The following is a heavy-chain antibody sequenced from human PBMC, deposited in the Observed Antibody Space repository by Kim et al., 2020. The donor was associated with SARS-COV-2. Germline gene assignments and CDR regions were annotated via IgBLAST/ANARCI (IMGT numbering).Heavy chain of an antibody. J-gene: IGHJ4*02. V-gene: IGHV1-24*01. CDR2: FDPKDRET. CDR3: ATDRRDVGVVPAAI. D-gene: IGHD2-2*01. Sequence: ASVKVSCKVSGYTVTELSMHWVRHAPGKGLEWMGGFDPKDRETIYAQKFQGRVTMTEDTSTDTAYMELSSLRSEDTAVYYCATDRRDVGVVPAAIWGQGTLVIVSS. CDR1: GYTVTELS.